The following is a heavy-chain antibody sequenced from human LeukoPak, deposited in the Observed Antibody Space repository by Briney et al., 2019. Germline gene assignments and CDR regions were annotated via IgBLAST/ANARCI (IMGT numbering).Heavy chain of an antibody. J-gene: IGHJ4*02. CDR1: GYTFTGYY. CDR2: INPNSGGT. Sequence: ASVKVSCKASGYTFTGYYMHWVRQAPGQGLEWMGWINPNSGGTNYAQKFQGWVTMTRDTSISTAYMELSRLRSDDTAVYYCARDPPGGGWYFDYWGQGTLVTVSS. D-gene: IGHD2-15*01. CDR3: ARDPPGGGWYFDY. V-gene: IGHV1-2*04.